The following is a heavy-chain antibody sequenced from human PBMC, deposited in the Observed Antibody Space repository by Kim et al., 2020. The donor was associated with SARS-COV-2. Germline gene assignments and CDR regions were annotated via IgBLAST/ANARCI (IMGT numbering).Heavy chain of an antibody. CDR2: IYYSGST. CDR3: ARDLFPIAAAGTSGY. V-gene: IGHV4-30-4*01. D-gene: IGHD6-13*01. J-gene: IGHJ4*02. CDR1: GGSISSGDYY. Sequence: SETLSLTCTVSGGSISSGDYYWSWIRQPPGKGLEWIGYIYYSGSTYYNPSLKSRLTISVDTSKNQFSLKLSSVTAADTAVYYCARDLFPIAAAGTSGYWGQRTLVTVSS.